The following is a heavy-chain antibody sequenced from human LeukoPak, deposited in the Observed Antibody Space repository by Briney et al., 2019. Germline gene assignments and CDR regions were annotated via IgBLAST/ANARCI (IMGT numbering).Heavy chain of an antibody. Sequence: GGSLRLSCAASRFTFSSYAMSWVRQAPGKGLEWVSAISGSGGSTYYADSVKGRFTISRDNSKNTLYLQMNSLRAEDTAVYYCAHCTGYSSGLSLSYYMDVWGKGTTVTVSS. J-gene: IGHJ6*03. D-gene: IGHD6-19*01. CDR2: ISGSGGST. CDR3: AHCTGYSSGLSLSYYMDV. V-gene: IGHV3-23*01. CDR1: RFTFSSYA.